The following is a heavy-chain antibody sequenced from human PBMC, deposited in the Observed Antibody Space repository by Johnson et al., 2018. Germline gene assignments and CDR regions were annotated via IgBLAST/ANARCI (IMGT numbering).Heavy chain of an antibody. CDR3: GTDAITGITLRPVYHYYMDV. V-gene: IGHV3-30*04. Sequence: QVQLQESGGGVVQPGRSLRLSCAASGFTFSSNAMHWVRQAPGKGLEWVAVIAYDGSIKYYADSVKGRFTLSRDNSKNAMSLQMKTMRAEDTAVYYCGTDAITGITLRPVYHYYMDVWGKGTTVTVSS. CDR1: GFTFSSNA. CDR2: IAYDGSIK. J-gene: IGHJ6*03. D-gene: IGHD1-20*01.